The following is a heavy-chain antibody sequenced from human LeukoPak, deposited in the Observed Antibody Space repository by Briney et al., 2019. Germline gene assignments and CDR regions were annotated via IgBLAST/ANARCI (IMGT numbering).Heavy chain of an antibody. CDR1: GFTFSSYS. CDR3: ARGGSSGWYSFDY. Sequence: GGSLRLSCAASGFTFSSYSMNWVRQAPGKGLEWVSSISSSSSYIYYADSVKGRFTISRDNAKNSLYLQMNSLRAGDTAVYYCARGGSSGWYSFDYWGQGTLVTVSS. D-gene: IGHD6-19*01. J-gene: IGHJ4*02. CDR2: ISSSSSYI. V-gene: IGHV3-21*01.